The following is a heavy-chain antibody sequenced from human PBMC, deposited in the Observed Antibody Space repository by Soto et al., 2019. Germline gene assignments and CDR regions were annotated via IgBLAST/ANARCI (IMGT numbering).Heavy chain of an antibody. CDR3: AIPGYNSGYYLHY. J-gene: IGHJ4*02. V-gene: IGHV3-15*07. CDR1: GFSFSNSW. Sequence: EVHLVESGRGLVKPGGSLRVSCAASGFSFSNSWLNWVRQAPGKGLEWVGRVRSNSDGGTADYAAPVEGRFIISPDDSQNTLHLQMNSLTTEDTAVYYCAIPGYNSGYYLHYWGRVILVTVSS. CDR2: VRSNSDGGTA. D-gene: IGHD3-22*01.